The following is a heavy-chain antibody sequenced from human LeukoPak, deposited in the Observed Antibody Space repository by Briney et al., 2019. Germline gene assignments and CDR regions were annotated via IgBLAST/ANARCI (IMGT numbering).Heavy chain of an antibody. V-gene: IGHV4-34*01. D-gene: IGHD6-13*01. J-gene: IGHJ2*01. CDR1: GGSFSTYY. Sequence: PSETLSLTCAVYGGSFSTYYWSWIRQSPGKGLEWIGEINHSGRNNYNPSLKSRVTIAVDTSKKQFSLRLSSVTAADTAVYYCARHPYSSWYGQFPGRDWYFDLWGRGTLVAVSS. CDR2: INHSGRN. CDR3: ARHPYSSWYGQFPGRDWYFDL.